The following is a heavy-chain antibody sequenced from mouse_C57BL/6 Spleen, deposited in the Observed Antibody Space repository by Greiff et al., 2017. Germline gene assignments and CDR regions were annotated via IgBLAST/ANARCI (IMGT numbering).Heavy chain of an antibody. CDR3: ARSGALYYGGDY. CDR1: GYTFTSYW. Sequence: VQLQQPGAELVKPGASVKVSCKASGYTFTSYWMHWVKQRPGQGLEWIGEIDPSDSYTNYNQKFKGKSTLTVDKSSSTAYMQLSSLTSEDSAVYYCARSGALYYGGDYWGQGTTLTVSS. D-gene: IGHD1-1*01. CDR2: IDPSDSYT. V-gene: IGHV1-69*01. J-gene: IGHJ2*01.